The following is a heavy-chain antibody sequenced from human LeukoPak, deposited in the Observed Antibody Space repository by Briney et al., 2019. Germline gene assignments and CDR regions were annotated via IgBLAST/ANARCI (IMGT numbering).Heavy chain of an antibody. D-gene: IGHD3-16*01. J-gene: IGHJ4*02. Sequence: GGSLRLSCAASGFTFSGFAMSWVRQAPGTGLEWVSAISDGGGSINYADSVTGRFTVSRDNAKNSLYLQMNSLRAEDTAAYYCARDANDYASPPDYWGQGTLVTVSS. CDR2: ISDGGGSI. V-gene: IGHV3-23*01. CDR3: ARDANDYASPPDY. CDR1: GFTFSGFA.